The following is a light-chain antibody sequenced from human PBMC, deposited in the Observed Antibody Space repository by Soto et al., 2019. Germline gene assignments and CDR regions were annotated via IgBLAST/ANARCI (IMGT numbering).Light chain of an antibody. CDR2: YDS. CDR3: QVWDIGTGVV. Sequence: SYVLTQAPPVSEAPGKTATITCGGNNIGSKSVHWYQQKPGQAPVLVIFYDSDRPSGIPERFSGSNSGNTATLTISRVEAGDEANYYCQVWDIGTGVVFGGGTKVTVL. CDR1: NIGSKS. V-gene: IGLV3-21*04. J-gene: IGLJ2*01.